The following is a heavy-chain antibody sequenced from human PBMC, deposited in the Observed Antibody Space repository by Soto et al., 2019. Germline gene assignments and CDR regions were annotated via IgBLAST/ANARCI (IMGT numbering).Heavy chain of an antibody. Sequence: SETLSLTCDVSGGSISSGGYYWSWIRQHPGKGLEWIGYIYYSGSTYYNPSLKSRVTISVDTSKSQFSLKLSSVTAADTAVYYCARDLPSRGPGWFDPWGQGTLVTVSS. CDR2: IYYSGST. J-gene: IGHJ5*02. V-gene: IGHV4-31*11. CDR3: ARDLPSRGPGWFDP. CDR1: GGSISSGGYY.